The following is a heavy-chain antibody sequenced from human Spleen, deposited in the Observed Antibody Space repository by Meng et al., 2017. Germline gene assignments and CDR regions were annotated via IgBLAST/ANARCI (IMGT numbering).Heavy chain of an antibody. CDR3: ARGPTTMAHDFDY. J-gene: IGHJ4*02. CDR2: INHSGST. Sequence: QVRLQGSGPGLVKPSGPLPLTCAVSGDSISSRDWWSWVRQPPGKGLEWIGEINHSGSTNYNPSLESRATISVDTSQNNLSLKLSSVTAADSAVYYCARGPTTMAHDFDYWGQGTLVTVSS. CDR1: GDSISSRDW. D-gene: IGHD4-11*01. V-gene: IGHV4-4*02.